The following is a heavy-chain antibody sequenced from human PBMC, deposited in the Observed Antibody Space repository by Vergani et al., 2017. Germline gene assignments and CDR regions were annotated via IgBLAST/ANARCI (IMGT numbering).Heavy chain of an antibody. CDR1: GGTFSSYA. CDR3: ARALVTMVRGVIITDYFDY. J-gene: IGHJ4*02. CDR2: ISAYNGNT. D-gene: IGHD3-10*01. V-gene: IGHV1-18*01. Sequence: QVQLVQSGAEVKKPGSSVKVSCKASGGTFSSYAISWVRQAPGQGLEWMGWISAYNGNTNYAQKLQGRVTMTTDTSTSTAYMELRSLRSDDTAVYYCARALVTMVRGVIITDYFDYWGQGTLVTVSS.